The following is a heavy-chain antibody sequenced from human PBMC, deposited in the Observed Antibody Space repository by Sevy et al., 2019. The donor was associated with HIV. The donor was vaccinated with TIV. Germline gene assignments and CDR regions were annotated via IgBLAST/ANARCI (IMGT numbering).Heavy chain of an antibody. CDR3: ARDLPPSATTVAHFDC. CDR1: GFSFSSYE. J-gene: IGHJ4*02. D-gene: IGHD4-17*01. V-gene: IGHV3-48*03. CDR2: ISNSGTTI. Sequence: GGSLRLSCAASGFSFSSYEMNWVRQAPGKGLEWVSYISNSGTTISYSDSVRGRFTISRDNARNLPYLQMNSLRAEDTAVYYCARDLPPSATTVAHFDCWGQGTLVTVSS.